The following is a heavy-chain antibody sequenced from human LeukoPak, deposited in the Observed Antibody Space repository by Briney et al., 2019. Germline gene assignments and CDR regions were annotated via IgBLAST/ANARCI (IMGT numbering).Heavy chain of an antibody. CDR3: ARDYTGYFP. CDR2: IKTDGSEK. Sequence: GGSLRLSCEASGFTFSDYSMNWVRQAPGKGLEWVANIKTDGSEKYYVDSVKGRFTISRDNAKNSLYLQMNSLRAEDTAVYYCARDYTGYFPWGQGTLVIVSS. D-gene: IGHD3-9*01. CDR1: GFTFSDYS. J-gene: IGHJ5*02. V-gene: IGHV3-7*03.